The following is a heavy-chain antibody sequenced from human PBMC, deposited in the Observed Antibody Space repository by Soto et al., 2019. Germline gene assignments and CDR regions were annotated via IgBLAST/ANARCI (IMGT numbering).Heavy chain of an antibody. J-gene: IGHJ6*02. V-gene: IGHV4-4*07. CDR1: GGSMNTYY. Sequence: SETLSLTCTVSGGSMNTYYWTWIPQPGGKGLECVGRIYSSGGTNYNPSLQSRVTMSVDTSKKRISLKLTSVTAADTAVYYCARGTVTGVDYGMDVWGQGTTVTVSS. CDR2: IYSSGGT. CDR3: ARGTVTGVDYGMDV. D-gene: IGHD6-19*01.